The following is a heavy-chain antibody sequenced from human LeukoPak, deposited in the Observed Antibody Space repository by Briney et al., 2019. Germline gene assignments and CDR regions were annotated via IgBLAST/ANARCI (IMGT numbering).Heavy chain of an antibody. CDR1: GYTFTSYG. D-gene: IGHD3-22*01. CDR3: ARVPPGLTYYYDSSGYYSLDY. J-gene: IGHJ4*02. Sequence: ASVKVSCKASGYTFTSYGISWVRQAPGQGLELMGWISAYNGNTNYAQKLQGRVTMTTDTSTSTAYMELRSLRSDDTAVYYCARVPPGLTYYYDSSGYYSLDYWGQGTLVTVSS. V-gene: IGHV1-18*01. CDR2: ISAYNGNT.